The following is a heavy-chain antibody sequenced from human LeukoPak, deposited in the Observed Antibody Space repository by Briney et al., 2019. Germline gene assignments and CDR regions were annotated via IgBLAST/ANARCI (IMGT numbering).Heavy chain of an antibody. CDR2: SDGTNI. CDR1: GFTFSSYW. Sequence: PGGSLRLSCAASGFTFSSYWMHWVRQAPGKGLVWVSRSDGTNITYADSVKGRFTISRDNAKKTLYLQMNGLRADDTAVYYCARHPLEDWGQGTLVTVSS. D-gene: IGHD1-1*01. V-gene: IGHV3-74*01. J-gene: IGHJ4*02. CDR3: ARHPLED.